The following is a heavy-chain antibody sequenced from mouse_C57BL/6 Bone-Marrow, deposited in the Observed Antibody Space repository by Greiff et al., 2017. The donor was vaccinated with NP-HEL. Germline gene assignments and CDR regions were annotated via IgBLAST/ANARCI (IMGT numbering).Heavy chain of an antibody. CDR1: GYTFTSYG. V-gene: IGHV1-81*01. CDR2: IYPRSGNT. CDR3: ARGDWAY. D-gene: IGHD3-3*01. J-gene: IGHJ3*01. Sequence: VHLVESGAELARPGASVKLSCKASGYTFTSYGISWVKQRTGQGLEWIGEIYPRSGNTYYNEKFKGKATLTADKSSSTAYMELRSLTSEDSAVYFCARGDWAYWGQGTLVTVSA.